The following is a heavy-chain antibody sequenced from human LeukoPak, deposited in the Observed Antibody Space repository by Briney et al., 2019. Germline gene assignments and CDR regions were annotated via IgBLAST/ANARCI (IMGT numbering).Heavy chain of an antibody. V-gene: IGHV4-4*07. D-gene: IGHD1-26*01. J-gene: IGHJ4*02. CDR2: IYTSGTT. CDR1: GGSISTYY. Sequence: SETLSLTCTVSGGSISTYYWSWIRQPAGKGLEWIGRIYTSGTTHYNPSLKSRVTMSVDTSKNQFSLKLNSVTAADTAVYYCTYSGSNYPDYWGQGTLVIVSS. CDR3: TYSGSNYPDY.